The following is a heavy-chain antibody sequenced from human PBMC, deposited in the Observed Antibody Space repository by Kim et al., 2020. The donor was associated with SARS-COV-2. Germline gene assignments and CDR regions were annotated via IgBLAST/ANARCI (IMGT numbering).Heavy chain of an antibody. D-gene: IGHD3-10*01. Sequence: GESLKISCKGSGYSFTSYWIGWVRQMPGKGLEWMGIIYPGDSDTRYSPSFQGQVTISADKSISTAYLQWSSLKASDTAMYYCATRPARTRYYYDGSGSAPNDAFDIWGQGTMVTVSS. CDR1: GYSFTSYW. CDR2: IYPGDSDT. V-gene: IGHV5-51*01. J-gene: IGHJ3*02. CDR3: ATRPARTRYYYDGSGSAPNDAFDI.